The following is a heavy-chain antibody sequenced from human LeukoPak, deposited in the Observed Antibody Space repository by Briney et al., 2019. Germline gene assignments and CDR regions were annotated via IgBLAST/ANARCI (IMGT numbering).Heavy chain of an antibody. Sequence: GRSLRLSCAASGFTFSSYAMHWVRQAPGKGLEWVAVISYDGSNKYYADSVKGRFTISRDNAKNSLYLQMNSLRAEDTAVYYCARDLPQQQGFDYWGQGTLVTVSS. CDR3: ARDLPQQQGFDY. V-gene: IGHV3-30-3*01. D-gene: IGHD6-13*01. CDR1: GFTFSSYA. J-gene: IGHJ4*02. CDR2: ISYDGSNK.